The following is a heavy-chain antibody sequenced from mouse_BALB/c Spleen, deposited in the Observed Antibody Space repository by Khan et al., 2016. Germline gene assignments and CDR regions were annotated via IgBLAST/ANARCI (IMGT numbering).Heavy chain of an antibody. D-gene: IGHD1-1*01. J-gene: IGHJ2*01. Sequence: EVQLQESGPDLVKPSQSLSLTCTVTGYSITSGYSWHWIRQFPGNKLEWMGYINYNGGTNYNPSLKSRISITRDTSKNQFFLQLNSVITEDTATXYWARIFYGSSYFDYWGHGTTLTVSS. V-gene: IGHV3-1*02. CDR3: ARIFYGSSYFDY. CDR1: GYSITSGYS. CDR2: INYNGGT.